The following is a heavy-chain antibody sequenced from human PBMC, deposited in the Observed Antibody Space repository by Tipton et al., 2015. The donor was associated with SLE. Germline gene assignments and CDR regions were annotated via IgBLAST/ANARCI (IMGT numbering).Heavy chain of an antibody. Sequence: TLSLTCTVSGGSIRNLYWSWIRQPPGKGLEWIASISDTGRSDYSPSLRSRVTISIDTSKNQFSLKLRSVTTADTAVYYCARGGDSSLPFDYWGQGTLVAVSS. CDR1: GGSIRNLY. CDR2: ISDTGRS. CDR3: ARGGDSSLPFDY. J-gene: IGHJ4*02. D-gene: IGHD3-16*01. V-gene: IGHV4-59*11.